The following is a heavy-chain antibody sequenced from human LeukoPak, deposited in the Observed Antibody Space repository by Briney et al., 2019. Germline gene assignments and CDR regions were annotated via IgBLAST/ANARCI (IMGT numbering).Heavy chain of an antibody. Sequence: SETLSLTCTVSGGSIGDYYWSWIRQPPGKGLEWIGYIYHSGSANYKSSLKSRVTISLDTSKNQVSLKMRSVTAADTAVYYCTRGPECTAAPPWFDPWRQGMLVTVSS. V-gene: IGHV4-59*01. CDR1: GGSIGDYY. CDR2: IYHSGSA. J-gene: IGHJ5*02. CDR3: TRGPECTAAPPWFDP. D-gene: IGHD6-13*01.